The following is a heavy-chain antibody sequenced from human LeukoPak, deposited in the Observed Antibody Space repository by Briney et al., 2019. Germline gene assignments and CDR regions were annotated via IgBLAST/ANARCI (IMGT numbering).Heavy chain of an antibody. CDR3: AKSLGHQGVIDY. D-gene: IGHD3-10*01. Sequence: GGSLRLSCAASGFIFRNHAMNWVRQAPGQGMEWVSGVSASGGSTFNTDSVKGRFSISRDNSKNTLYLEMNSLRAEDTALYYCAKSLGHQGVIDYWGQGTLVTVSS. J-gene: IGHJ4*02. V-gene: IGHV3-23*01. CDR2: VSASGGST. CDR1: GFIFRNHA.